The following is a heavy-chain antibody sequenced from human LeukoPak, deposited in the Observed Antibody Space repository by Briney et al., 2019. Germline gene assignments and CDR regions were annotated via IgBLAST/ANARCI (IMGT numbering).Heavy chain of an antibody. CDR2: ISWNSGSI. CDR3: AKINLVDYYFDY. V-gene: IGHV3-9*01. Sequence: GGSLTLSCAASGFTFDDYAMHWVRQAPGKGLDGVSGISWNSGSIGYADSVKGRFTISRDNAKNSLYLQMNSLRAEDTALYYCAKINLVDYYFDYWGQGTLVTVSS. D-gene: IGHD6-6*01. J-gene: IGHJ4*02. CDR1: GFTFDDYA.